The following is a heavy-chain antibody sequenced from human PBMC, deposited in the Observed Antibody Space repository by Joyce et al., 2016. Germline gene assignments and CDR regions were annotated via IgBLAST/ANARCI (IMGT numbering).Heavy chain of an antibody. CDR1: GYTFTNFY. CDR3: ARDSGSYGGYYFDY. CDR2: INPSGGST. Sequence: QVQLVQSGAEVKKPGASVKVSCKASGYTFTNFYIHWVRQAPGQGLEWMGIINPSGGSTSYAQKCQGRVTLTSDTSTSTIYMELSSLRSEDTAVYFCARDSGSYGGYYFDYWGQGTLVTVSS. J-gene: IGHJ4*02. V-gene: IGHV1-46*01. D-gene: IGHD1-26*01.